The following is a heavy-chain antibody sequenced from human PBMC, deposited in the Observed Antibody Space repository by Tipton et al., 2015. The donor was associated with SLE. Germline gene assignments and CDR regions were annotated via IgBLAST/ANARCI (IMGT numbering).Heavy chain of an antibody. CDR1: GYSISSGYY. Sequence: TLSLTCAVSGYSISSGYYWGWIRQPPGKGLEWIGRIYHRGSSYYNPSLKSRVTISVETSKNQFSLKLSSVTAADTAVYYCARGVATLNWGSYYYYMDVWGKGTTVTVSS. CDR3: ARGVATLNWGSYYYYMDV. V-gene: IGHV4-38-2*01. CDR2: IYHRGSS. J-gene: IGHJ6*03. D-gene: IGHD7-27*01.